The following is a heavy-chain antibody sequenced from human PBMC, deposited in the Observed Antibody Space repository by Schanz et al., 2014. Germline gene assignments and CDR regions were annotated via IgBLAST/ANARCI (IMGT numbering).Heavy chain of an antibody. D-gene: IGHD5-12*01. V-gene: IGHV4-59*01. Sequence: QVQLQASGPGLVKPSETLSLTCTVSSASIRTYYWSWIRQPPGKGLEWIGYIYYSGSTNYNPSLKSRVTISVDTSKNQFSLKLSSVTAADTAVYYCARAEINSGYARYYYGMDVWGQGTTVTVSS. CDR2: IYYSGST. CDR1: SASIRTYY. CDR3: ARAEINSGYARYYYGMDV. J-gene: IGHJ6*02.